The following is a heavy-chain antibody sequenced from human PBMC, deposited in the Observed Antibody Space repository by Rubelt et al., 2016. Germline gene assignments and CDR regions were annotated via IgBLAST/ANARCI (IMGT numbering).Heavy chain of an antibody. D-gene: IGHD5-24*01. CDR2: LSAYNGNT. V-gene: IGHV1-18*01. Sequence: QVQLVQSGAEVKKPGASVKVSCKASGYTFTSYGISWVRQAPGQGLEWMGWLSAYNGNTNYAQTLQCRVTMTTDTSTSTAYMELRSLRSDDTAVYYCARRDGYNWDDAFDIWGQGTMVTVSS. CDR3: ARRDGYNWDDAFDI. J-gene: IGHJ3*02. CDR1: GYTFTSYG.